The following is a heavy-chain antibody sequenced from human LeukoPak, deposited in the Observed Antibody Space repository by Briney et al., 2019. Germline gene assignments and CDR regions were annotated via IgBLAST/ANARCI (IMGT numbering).Heavy chain of an antibody. Sequence: PSGTLSLTCAVSGGSISSSNWWSWVRQPPGKGLEWIGEIYHSGSTNYNPSLKSRVTISVDKSKNQFSLKLSSVTAADTAVYYCARDHGSSGYYSNYWYFDLWGRGTLVTVSS. J-gene: IGHJ2*01. CDR2: IYHSGST. CDR1: GGSISSSNW. D-gene: IGHD3-22*01. CDR3: ARDHGSSGYYSNYWYFDL. V-gene: IGHV4-4*02.